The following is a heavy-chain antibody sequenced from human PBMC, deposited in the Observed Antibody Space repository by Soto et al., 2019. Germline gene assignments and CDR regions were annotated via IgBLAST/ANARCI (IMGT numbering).Heavy chain of an antibody. J-gene: IGHJ4*02. CDR1: GFTYSSYA. CDR2: ISGSGGST. Sequence: GGSLRLSCAASGFTYSSYAMSSVRQAPGKGLEWVSAISGSGGSTYYADSVKGRFTISRDNSKNTLYLQMNSLRAEDTAVYYCAKFGDSSGLDYWGQGTLVTVSS. CDR3: AKFGDSSGLDY. V-gene: IGHV3-23*01. D-gene: IGHD3-22*01.